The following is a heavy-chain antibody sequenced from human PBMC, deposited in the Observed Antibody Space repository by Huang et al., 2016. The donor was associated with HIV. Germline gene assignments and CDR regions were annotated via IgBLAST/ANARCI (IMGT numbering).Heavy chain of an antibody. CDR3: ARAIPRDHYESSGYFGCDD. J-gene: IGHJ4*02. V-gene: IGHV4-30-4*08. Sequence: QVQLQESGPRLVKPSQTLYLTCTVSGGSVSSRNSYWTWIRQPPGKGLEWIGYIYYSRSTVYHPSLKSRLTISLHTSKNQFSLHLSSVAAADTAVYFCARAIPRDHYESSGYFGCDDWGQGALVTVSS. CDR2: IYYSRST. CDR1: GGSVSSRNSY. D-gene: IGHD3-22*01.